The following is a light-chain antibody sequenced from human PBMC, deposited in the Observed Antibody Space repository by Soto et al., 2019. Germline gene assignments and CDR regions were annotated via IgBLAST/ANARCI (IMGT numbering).Light chain of an antibody. CDR3: QQFRPYPT. J-gene: IGKJ4*01. CDR2: DAS. Sequence: AIQLTQSPSSLSASLGDRVTLTCRASQAISTNFAWYQHQPGTVPPVLIYDASFFESGVPSRCSGSGSGTDFTLIISSLQPEVFANYYCQQFRPYPTFGGGTKVEVQ. CDR1: QAISTN. V-gene: IGKV1-13*02.